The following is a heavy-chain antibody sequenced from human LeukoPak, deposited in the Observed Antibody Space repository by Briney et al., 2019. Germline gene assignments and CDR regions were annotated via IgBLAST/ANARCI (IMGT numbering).Heavy chain of an antibody. V-gene: IGHV3-30*02. CDR3: AKSSRQLRAFDI. CDR1: GFSFSSYG. Sequence: PGGSLRLSCAASGFSFSSYGMHWVRQAPGKGLEWVAFIRHDGSNKFHADSVKGRFTISRDNSKSTLYLQMNSLRAEDTAVYYCAKSSRQLRAFDIWGQGTMVTVSS. D-gene: IGHD6-13*01. CDR2: IRHDGSNK. J-gene: IGHJ3*02.